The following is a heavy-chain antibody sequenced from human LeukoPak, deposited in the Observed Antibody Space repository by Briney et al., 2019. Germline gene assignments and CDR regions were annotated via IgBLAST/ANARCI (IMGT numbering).Heavy chain of an antibody. V-gene: IGHV3-23*01. J-gene: IGHJ4*02. Sequence: GGSLRLSCAASGFIFRNYAMRWVRQAPGKGLEWVSAISGGGGDRFYADSVKGRFTISRDNSKNTLYPQMSSLGVEDTAVYYCGKAEAGTYYFDYWGQGTLVTASS. CDR2: ISGGGGDR. D-gene: IGHD6-19*01. CDR1: GFIFRNYA. CDR3: GKAEAGTYYFDY.